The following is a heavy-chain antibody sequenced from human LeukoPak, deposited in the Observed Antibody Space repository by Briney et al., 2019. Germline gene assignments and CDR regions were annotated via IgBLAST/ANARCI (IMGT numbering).Heavy chain of an antibody. V-gene: IGHV1-8*01. J-gene: IGHJ6*02. Sequence: ASVKVSCKASGYTFTSYDINWVRQATGQGLEWMGWMNPNSGNTGYAQKFQGRVTMTRNTSISTAYMELSSLRSEDTAVYYCARSRLDSSSWFDYYYYGMDVWGQGTTVTVSS. CDR2: MNPNSGNT. CDR1: GYTFTSYD. D-gene: IGHD6-13*01. CDR3: ARSRLDSSSWFDYYYYGMDV.